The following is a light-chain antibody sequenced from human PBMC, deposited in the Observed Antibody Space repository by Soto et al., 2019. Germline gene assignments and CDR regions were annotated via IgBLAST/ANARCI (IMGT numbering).Light chain of an antibody. CDR2: GAS. Sequence: ELVMTQSPATLSVSPGERVTLSCRASQSVSSNLGWYQQKPGQAPRLLIYGASTRATGIPARFSGSGSGTEFTLTISSLQSEDFAVYYCQQYNNWPPLTFGGGTKV. J-gene: IGKJ4*01. CDR3: QQYNNWPPLT. V-gene: IGKV3-15*01. CDR1: QSVSSN.